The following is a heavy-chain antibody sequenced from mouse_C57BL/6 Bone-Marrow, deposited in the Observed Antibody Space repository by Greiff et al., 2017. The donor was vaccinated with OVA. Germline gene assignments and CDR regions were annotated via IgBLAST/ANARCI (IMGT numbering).Heavy chain of an antibody. Sequence: EVQLQQSGPVLVKPGASVKMSCKASGYTFTDYYMNWVKQSHGKSLEWIGVINPYNGGTSYNQKFKGKATLTVDKSSSTAYMELNSLTSEDSAVYYCARIDYGSSLWGQGTTLTVSS. CDR2: INPYNGGT. J-gene: IGHJ2*01. V-gene: IGHV1-19*01. CDR3: ARIDYGSSL. CDR1: GYTFTDYY. D-gene: IGHD1-1*01.